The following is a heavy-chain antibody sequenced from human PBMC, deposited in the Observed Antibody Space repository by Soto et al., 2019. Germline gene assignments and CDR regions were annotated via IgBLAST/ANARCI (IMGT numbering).Heavy chain of an antibody. V-gene: IGHV1-69*01. D-gene: IGHD6-13*01. CDR2: IIPIFGTA. CDR3: ARDPSIAAAGTYYYYGMDV. J-gene: IGHJ6*02. Sequence: QVQLVQSGAEVKKPGSSVKVSCKASGGTFSSYAISWVRQAPGQGLEWMGGIIPIFGTANYAQKFQGRVTITADESTSKAYMELSSLRSEDTAVYYCARDPSIAAAGTYYYYGMDVWGQGTTVTVSS. CDR1: GGTFSSYA.